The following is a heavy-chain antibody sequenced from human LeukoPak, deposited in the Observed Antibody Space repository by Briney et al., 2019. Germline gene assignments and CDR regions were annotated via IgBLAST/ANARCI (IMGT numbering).Heavy chain of an antibody. CDR3: ARQEVVRGVIIPQAFDI. CDR2: IYYSGTI. CDR1: GASISSSSYS. D-gene: IGHD3-10*01. J-gene: IGHJ3*02. Sequence: PSETLSLTCTVSGASISSSSYSWGWIRQPPGKGLEWIGSIYYSGTIDYNPSLKSRVTISVDTSKNQFSLKLSSVTAADTAVYYCARQEVVRGVIIPQAFDIWGQGTMVTVSS. V-gene: IGHV4-39*01.